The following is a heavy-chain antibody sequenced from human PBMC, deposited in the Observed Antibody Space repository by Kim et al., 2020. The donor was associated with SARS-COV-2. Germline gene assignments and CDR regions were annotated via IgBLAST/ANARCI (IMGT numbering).Heavy chain of an antibody. V-gene: IGHV6-1*01. CDR3: ARSRSGVGVDY. D-gene: IGHD3-22*01. J-gene: IGHJ4*02. Sequence: NDYAVSVKSRIAINPDTSENQFSLQLNSVTLEDTAIYYCARSRSGVGVDYWGQGTLVTVSS. CDR2: N.